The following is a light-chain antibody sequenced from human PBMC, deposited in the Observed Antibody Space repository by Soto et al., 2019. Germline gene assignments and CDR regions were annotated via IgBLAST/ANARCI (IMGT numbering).Light chain of an antibody. CDR2: DAS. CDR1: QGISSA. Sequence: AIQLTQSPSSLSASVGDRVIITCRASQGISSALAWFQQKPGKPPNLLIYDASSLESGVPSRFSGSGSGTDFTRTIICQQPGYMATYLCHQFNAKPLAVGVGTKVEIK. J-gene: IGKJ4*01. CDR3: HQFNAKPLA. V-gene: IGKV1-13*02.